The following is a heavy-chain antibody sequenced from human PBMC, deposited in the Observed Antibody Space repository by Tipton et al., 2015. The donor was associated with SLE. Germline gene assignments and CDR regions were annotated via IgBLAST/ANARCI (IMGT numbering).Heavy chain of an antibody. CDR2: ISGSGDTT. CDR1: GFTFSNYA. J-gene: IGHJ4*02. D-gene: IGHD1-14*01. V-gene: IGHV3-23*01. CDR3: ARKPRTSQSFDY. Sequence: SLRLSCAASGFTFSNYAMSWVRQAPGKGLEWVSVISGSGDTTFYADSVKGRFTTSRDNFKSTLYLQMNSLRAEDTAVYYCARKPRTSQSFDYWGQGTMVTVSS.